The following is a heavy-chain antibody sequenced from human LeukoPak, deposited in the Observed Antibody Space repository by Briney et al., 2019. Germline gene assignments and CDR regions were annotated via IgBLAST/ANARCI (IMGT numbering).Heavy chain of an antibody. CDR3: ARSNQADDY. CDR1: GFTFSNYW. CDR2: TNPGGSNT. Sequence: GGSLRLSCAAAGFTFSNYWMHWVRQVPGKGLVWVSRTNPGGSNTAYADSVKGRFTISRDNARNTLYLQMDSLRAEDTAVYYCARSNQADDYWGQGTLVTVSS. D-gene: IGHD1-14*01. J-gene: IGHJ4*02. V-gene: IGHV3-74*01.